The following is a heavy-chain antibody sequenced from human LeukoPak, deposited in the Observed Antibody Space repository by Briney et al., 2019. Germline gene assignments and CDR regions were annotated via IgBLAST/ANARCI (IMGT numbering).Heavy chain of an antibody. J-gene: IGHJ4*02. V-gene: IGHV3-30*03. D-gene: IGHD2-21*02. Sequence: GGSLRLSCAASGFTFSSYVMHWVRQAPGKGLEWVALISSDENNKYHADSVRGRFTISRDNSKNTLFLQMNNLRPEDTAVYYCASKWFCGGDCYYQIDFWGQGTLVTVSS. CDR2: ISSDENNK. CDR1: GFTFSSYV. CDR3: ASKWFCGGDCYYQIDF.